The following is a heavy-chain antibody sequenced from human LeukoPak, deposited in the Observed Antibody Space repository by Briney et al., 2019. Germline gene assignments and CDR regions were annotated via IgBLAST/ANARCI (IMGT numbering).Heavy chain of an antibody. CDR2: IIPVFDKA. Sequence: SVKVSCKASGGTFSTYAISWVRQAPGQGLEWMGGIIPVFDKANYARKFQDRVTITADDSTTTAYMELSSLTPEDTAIYYCARLGHCGETNCYSDFYYMDVWGKGTTVIVSS. J-gene: IGHJ6*03. D-gene: IGHD2-21*01. CDR1: GGTFSTYA. CDR3: ARLGHCGETNCYSDFYYMDV. V-gene: IGHV1-69*01.